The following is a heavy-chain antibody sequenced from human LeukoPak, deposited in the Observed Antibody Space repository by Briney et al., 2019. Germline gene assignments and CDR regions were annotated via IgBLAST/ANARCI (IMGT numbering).Heavy chain of an antibody. D-gene: IGHD6-19*01. CDR1: GFTFSSYA. Sequence: PGGSLRLSCAASGFTFSSYAMSWVRQAPGKGLEWVSAISGSGGSTYYADSVKGRFTISRDNTKNSLYLQMDSLTAEDTAVYYCVRISTAVAGADYWGQGTLVTVSS. V-gene: IGHV3-23*01. CDR3: VRISTAVAGADY. J-gene: IGHJ4*02. CDR2: ISGSGGST.